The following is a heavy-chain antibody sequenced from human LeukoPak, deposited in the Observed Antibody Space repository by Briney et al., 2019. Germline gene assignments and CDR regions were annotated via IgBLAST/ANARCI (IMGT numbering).Heavy chain of an antibody. Sequence: GGSLRLSCAVSGITLSNYGMSWVRQAPGKGLEWVAGISDSGGRTNYADSVKGRFTISRDNPKNTIYLQMNSLRAEDTAVFYCAKRSGYTTGWFFDFWGQGTLVTVSS. CDR3: AKRSGYTTGWFFDF. CDR2: ISDSGGRT. CDR1: GITLSNYG. D-gene: IGHD6-19*01. V-gene: IGHV3-23*01. J-gene: IGHJ4*02.